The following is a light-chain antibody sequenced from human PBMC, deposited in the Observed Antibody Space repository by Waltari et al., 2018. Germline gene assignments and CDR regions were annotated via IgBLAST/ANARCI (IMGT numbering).Light chain of an antibody. V-gene: IGLV1-47*01. CDR1: RSNIGSNY. Sequence: QSVLTQPPSASGTPGQRVTISCSGSRSNIGSNYVYWYQQRPGTAPKLLIYRNNQRPSGVPDRFSGSKSGTSASLAISGLRSEDEADYYCAAWDDSLSGRVFGGGTKVTVL. CDR2: RNN. CDR3: AAWDDSLSGRV. J-gene: IGLJ3*02.